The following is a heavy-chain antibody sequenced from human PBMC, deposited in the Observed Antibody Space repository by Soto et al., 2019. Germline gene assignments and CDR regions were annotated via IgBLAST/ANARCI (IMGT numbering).Heavy chain of an antibody. D-gene: IGHD6-19*01. Sequence: GGSLRLSCAASGFTFSSYAMSWVRQAPGKGLEWVSAISGSGGSTYYADSVKGRFTISRDNSKNTLYLQMNSQRAEDTAVYHCAKGGSGRYRNYFDYWGQGTLVTVSS. V-gene: IGHV3-23*01. CDR3: AKGGSGRYRNYFDY. CDR1: GFTFSSYA. J-gene: IGHJ4*02. CDR2: ISGSGGST.